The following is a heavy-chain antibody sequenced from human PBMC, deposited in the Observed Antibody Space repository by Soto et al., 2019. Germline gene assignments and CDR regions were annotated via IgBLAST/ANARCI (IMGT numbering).Heavy chain of an antibody. Sequence: SETLSLTCTVSGGSISSSSYYWGWIRQPPGKGLEWIGSIYYSGSTYYNPSLKSRVTISVDTSKNQFSLKLSSVTAADTAVYYCARLKVYGGPQLFDYWGQGTLVTVSS. CDR2: IYYSGST. V-gene: IGHV4-39*01. CDR1: GGSISSSSYY. CDR3: ARLKVYGGPQLFDY. J-gene: IGHJ4*02. D-gene: IGHD4-17*01.